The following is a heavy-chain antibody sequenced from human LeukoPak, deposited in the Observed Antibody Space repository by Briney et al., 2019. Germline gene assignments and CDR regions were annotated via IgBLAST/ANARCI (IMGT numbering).Heavy chain of an antibody. CDR1: GGSFSGYY. CDR3: ARVGGYSYGYYYYMDV. CDR2: VYHSGST. D-gene: IGHD5-18*01. Sequence: PSETLSLTCAASGGSFSGYYWSWIRQPPGKGLEWVGEVYHSGSTKYNPSLKSRVTISVDTSKIQFSLKLISVTAADTAVYYCARVGGYSYGYYYYMDVWGKGTTVTVSS. J-gene: IGHJ6*03. V-gene: IGHV4-34*01.